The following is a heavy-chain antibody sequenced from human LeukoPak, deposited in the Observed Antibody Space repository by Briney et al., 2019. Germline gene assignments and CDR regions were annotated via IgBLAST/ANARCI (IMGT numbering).Heavy chain of an antibody. Sequence: SETLSLTCTVSGGSVSSGSYYWSWIRQPPRKGLEWIGYIYYSGSTNYNPSLKSRVTISVDTSKNQFSLKLSSVTAADTAVYYCARKVSNRPFDYWGQGTLVTVSS. CDR3: ARKVSNRPFDY. V-gene: IGHV4-61*01. D-gene: IGHD3-3*02. CDR2: IYYSGST. J-gene: IGHJ4*02. CDR1: GGSVSSGSYY.